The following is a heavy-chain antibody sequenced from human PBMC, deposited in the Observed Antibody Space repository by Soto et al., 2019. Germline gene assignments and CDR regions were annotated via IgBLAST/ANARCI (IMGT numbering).Heavy chain of an antibody. D-gene: IGHD3-22*01. CDR2: VDPSDSQT. V-gene: IGHV5-10-1*01. Sequence: GESLKISCKGSGYSFAGYWITCVRQKPGKGLEWMGRVDPSDSQTYYSPSFRGHVTISVTKSITTVFLQWSSLRASDTAMYYCARQIYDSDTGPNFQYYFDSWGQGTPVTVSS. CDR3: ARQIYDSDTGPNFQYYFDS. J-gene: IGHJ4*02. CDR1: GYSFAGYW.